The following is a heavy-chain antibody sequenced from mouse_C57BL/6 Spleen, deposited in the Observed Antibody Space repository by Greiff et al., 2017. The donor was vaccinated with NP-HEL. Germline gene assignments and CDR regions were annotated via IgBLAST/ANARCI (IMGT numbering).Heavy chain of an antibody. V-gene: IGHV1-52*01. D-gene: IGHD4-1*01. CDR3: ARRGWDVGDFDY. CDR1: GYTFTSYW. J-gene: IGHJ2*01. CDR2: IDPSDSET. Sequence: QVQLQQPGAELVRPGSSVKLSCKASGYTFTSYWMHWVKQRPIQGLEWIGNIDPSDSETHYNQKFKDKATLTVDKSSSTAYMQLSSLTSEDSAVYYCARRGWDVGDFDYWGQGTTLTVSS.